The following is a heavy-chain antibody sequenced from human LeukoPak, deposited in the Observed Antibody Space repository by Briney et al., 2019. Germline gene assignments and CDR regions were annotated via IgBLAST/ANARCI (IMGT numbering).Heavy chain of an antibody. CDR1: GFTFSSYA. J-gene: IGHJ4*02. Sequence: SGGSLRLSXAASGFTFSSYAMSWVRQAPGKGLEWLSAISGSGGSTYYADSVKGRFTISRDNSKNTLYLQMNSMRAEDTAVYYCAKIAQLWLQFLDYWGQGTLVTVSS. CDR3: AKIAQLWLQFLDY. V-gene: IGHV3-23*01. D-gene: IGHD5-18*01. CDR2: ISGSGGST.